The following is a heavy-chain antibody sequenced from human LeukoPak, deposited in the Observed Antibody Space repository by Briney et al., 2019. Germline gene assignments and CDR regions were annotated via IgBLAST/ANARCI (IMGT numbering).Heavy chain of an antibody. CDR3: ARDNYDFWSGYYRTYGMGV. CDR1: GYTFTSYA. V-gene: IGHV1-3*01. Sequence: ASVKVSCKASGYTFTSYAMHWVRQAPGQRLEWMGWINAGNGNTKYSQKFQGRVTITGDTSASTAYMELSSLRSEDTAVYYCARDNYDFWSGYYRTYGMGVWGQGTTVTVSS. D-gene: IGHD3-3*01. J-gene: IGHJ6*02. CDR2: INAGNGNT.